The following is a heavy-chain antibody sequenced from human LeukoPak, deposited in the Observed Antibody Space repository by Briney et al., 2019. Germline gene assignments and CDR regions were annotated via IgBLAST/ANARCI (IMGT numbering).Heavy chain of an antibody. CDR3: AAVESTRVNAFDI. CDR2: IVVGSGNT. Sequence: SVKVSCKASGFTFTSSAVQWVRQARGQRLEWIGWIVVGSGNTNYAQKFQERVTITRDMSTSTAYMELSSLRSEDTAVYYCAAVESTRVNAFDIWGQGTMVTVSS. V-gene: IGHV1-58*01. D-gene: IGHD2-2*01. J-gene: IGHJ3*02. CDR1: GFTFTSSA.